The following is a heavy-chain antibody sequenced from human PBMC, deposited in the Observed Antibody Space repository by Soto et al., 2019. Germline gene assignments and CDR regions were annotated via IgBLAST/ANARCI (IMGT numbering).Heavy chain of an antibody. D-gene: IGHD6-19*01. CDR3: TSPASYSSGWYDY. CDR2: IRSKANSYAT. Sequence: EVQLVESGGGLVQPGGSLKLSCAASGFTFSGSAMHWVRQASGKGLEWVGRIRSKANSYATAYAASVKGRFTISRDDSKNTAYLQMNSLKTEDTAVYYCTSPASYSSGWYDYWGQGTLVTVSS. V-gene: IGHV3-73*01. J-gene: IGHJ4*02. CDR1: GFTFSGSA.